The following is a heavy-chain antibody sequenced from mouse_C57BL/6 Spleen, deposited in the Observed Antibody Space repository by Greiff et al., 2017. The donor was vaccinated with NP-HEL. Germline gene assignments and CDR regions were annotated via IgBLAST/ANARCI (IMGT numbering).Heavy chain of an antibody. V-gene: IGHV1-39*01. CDR1: GYSFTDYN. CDR2: INPNYGTT. J-gene: IGHJ1*03. Sequence: EVQLQQSGPELVKPGASVKISCKASGYSFTDYNMNWVKQSNGKSLEWIGVINPNYGTTSYNQKFKGKATLTVDQSSSTAYMQLNSLTSEDSAVYYGARRGNYDHDWYLDVWGTGTTVTVSS. CDR3: ARRGNYDHDWYLDV. D-gene: IGHD2-1*01.